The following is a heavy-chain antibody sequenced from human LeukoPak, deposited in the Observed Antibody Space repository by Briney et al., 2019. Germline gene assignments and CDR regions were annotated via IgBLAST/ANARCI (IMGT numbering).Heavy chain of an antibody. Sequence: PGGSLRLSCAASGFTFVNYGFHWVRQAPVKALEWVAFISYNGNQKYGDSVKGRFTISRDNSKNTLYLQVNGLRPEDTAAYYCARDPLDISRWTNAFDIWGQGTMVSVSS. CDR2: ISYNGNQ. CDR1: GFTFVNYG. D-gene: IGHD2-2*03. V-gene: IGHV3-30-3*01. CDR3: ARDPLDISRWTNAFDI. J-gene: IGHJ3*02.